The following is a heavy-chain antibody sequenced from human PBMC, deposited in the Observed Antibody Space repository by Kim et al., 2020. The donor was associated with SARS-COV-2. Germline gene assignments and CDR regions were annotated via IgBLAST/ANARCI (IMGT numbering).Heavy chain of an antibody. Sequence: GGSLRLSCEASGFDFSNSAMHWVRQTAGKGLEWVAVVSTGGGDIKIYTDSVRGRFSISRDNARNTLYLQMSGLRVDDTGVYSCARDRVPGAPAYFDDRG. J-gene: IGHJ4*01. D-gene: IGHD1-26*01. V-gene: IGHV3-30-3*01. CDR2: VSTGGGDIK. CDR3: ARDRVPGAPAYFDD. CDR1: GFDFSNSA.